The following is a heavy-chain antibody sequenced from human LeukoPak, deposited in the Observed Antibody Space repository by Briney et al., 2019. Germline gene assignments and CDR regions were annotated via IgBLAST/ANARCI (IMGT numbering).Heavy chain of an antibody. CDR2: IIPIFGTA. D-gene: IGHD6-13*01. CDR1: GGTFSSYA. J-gene: IGHJ6*03. Sequence: ASVKVSCKASGGTFSSYAISWVRQAPGQGLEWMGGIIPIFGTANYAQKFQGRVTITADESTSTAYMELSSLRSEDTAVYYCARDLTFINPGSYSSSWYSPFDYYYYYMDVWGKGTTVTVSS. V-gene: IGHV1-69*13. CDR3: ARDLTFINPGSYSSSWYSPFDYYYYYMDV.